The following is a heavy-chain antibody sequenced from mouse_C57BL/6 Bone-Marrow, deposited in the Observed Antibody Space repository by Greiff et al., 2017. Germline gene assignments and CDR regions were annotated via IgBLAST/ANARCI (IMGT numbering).Heavy chain of an antibody. Sequence: VKPVESGAELVKPGALVKPFRKASGYTFTGDTIHWVKERSGPGLEWIGWVYPGSGSIKYNEKFKDKATLTADKSSSKVYMELSRLTSEDSAVYFCARHEDEFTVVPFAYWGQGTLVTVSA. CDR1: GYTFTGDT. D-gene: IGHD1-1*01. J-gene: IGHJ3*01. V-gene: IGHV1-62-2*01. CDR2: VYPGSGSI. CDR3: ARHEDEFTVVPFAY.